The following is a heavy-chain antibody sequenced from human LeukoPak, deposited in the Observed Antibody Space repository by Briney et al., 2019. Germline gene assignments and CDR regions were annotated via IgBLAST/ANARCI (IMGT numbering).Heavy chain of an antibody. CDR2: ISSSSSYI. D-gene: IGHD3-16*01. CDR3: AIVAGGDPFDY. J-gene: IGHJ4*02. Sequence: GGSLRPSCAASGFTFSSYEMNWVRQAPGKGLEWVSFISSSSSYIKYADSVKGRFTVSRDNAKKSLYLQMNNLRAEDTAVYYCAIVAGGDPFDYWGQGTLVTVSS. V-gene: IGHV3-21*01. CDR1: GFTFSSYE.